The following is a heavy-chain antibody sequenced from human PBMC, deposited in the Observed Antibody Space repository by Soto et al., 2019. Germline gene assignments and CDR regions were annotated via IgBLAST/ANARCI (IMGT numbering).Heavy chain of an antibody. J-gene: IGHJ5*02. CDR1: GGSISSYY. D-gene: IGHD6-13*01. Sequence: SETLSLTCTVSGGSISSYYWSWIRQPPGKGLEWIGYIYYSGSTNYNPSLKSRVTISVDTSKNQFSLKLSSVTAADTAVYYCARSGGTYSSSWYGEDWFDPWGQGTMVTVS. V-gene: IGHV4-59*01. CDR3: ARSGGTYSSSWYGEDWFDP. CDR2: IYYSGST.